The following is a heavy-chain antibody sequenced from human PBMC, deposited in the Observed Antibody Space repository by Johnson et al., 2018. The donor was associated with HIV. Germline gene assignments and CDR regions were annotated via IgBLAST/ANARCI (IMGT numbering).Heavy chain of an antibody. CDR1: GFMFSDYY. V-gene: IGHV3-11*01. CDR3: TTASGYYPFFDAFDM. CDR2: IGSSRSTI. Sequence: QVQLVESGGGLVQPGRSLRLSCAASGFMFSDYYMSWIRQAPGKGLEWVSYIGSSRSTIYYADSVKGRFTISRDNAKNSLYLQMNSLKTEDTAVYYCTTASGYYPFFDAFDMWGQGTMVTVSS. D-gene: IGHD3-22*01. J-gene: IGHJ3*02.